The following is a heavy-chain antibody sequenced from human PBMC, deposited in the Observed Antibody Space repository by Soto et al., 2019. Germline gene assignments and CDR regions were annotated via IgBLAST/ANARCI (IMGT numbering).Heavy chain of an antibody. CDR1: GFTFSDYY. Sequence: LRLSCAASGFTFSDYYMSWIRQAPGKGLEWVSYISSSGSTIYYADSVKGRFTISRDNAKNSLYLQMNSLRAEDTAVYYCARDYGYGDYVEYYYGMDVWGQGTTVTVSS. J-gene: IGHJ6*02. CDR2: ISSSGSTI. CDR3: ARDYGYGDYVEYYYGMDV. V-gene: IGHV3-11*01. D-gene: IGHD4-17*01.